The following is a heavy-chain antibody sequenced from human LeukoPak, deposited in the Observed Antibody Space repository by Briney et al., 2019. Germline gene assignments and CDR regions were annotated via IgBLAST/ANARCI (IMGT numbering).Heavy chain of an antibody. CDR2: ISGSGGST. CDR1: GFTFSSYA. CDR3: AKDVIFYWAFDI. J-gene: IGHJ3*02. V-gene: IGHV3-23*01. Sequence: GGSLRLSCAASGFTFSSYAMSWVSQAPGKGLEWVSAISGSGGSTYYADSVKGRFTISRDNSKNTLYLQMNSLRAEDTAVYYCAKDVIFYWAFDIWGQGTMVTVSS. D-gene: IGHD3-9*01.